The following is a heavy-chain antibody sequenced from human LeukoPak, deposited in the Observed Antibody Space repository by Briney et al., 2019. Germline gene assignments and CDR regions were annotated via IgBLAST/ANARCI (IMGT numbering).Heavy chain of an antibody. CDR3: AKGSSGYYYVFDY. CDR2: ISWNSGSI. V-gene: IGHV3-9*01. J-gene: IGHJ4*02. Sequence: PGRPLRLSCAASGFTFDDYAMHWVRQAPGKGLEWVSGISWNSGSIGYADSVKGRFTISRDNAKNSLYLQMNSLRAEDTALYYCAKGSSGYYYVFDYWGQGTLVTVSS. D-gene: IGHD3-22*01. CDR1: GFTFDDYA.